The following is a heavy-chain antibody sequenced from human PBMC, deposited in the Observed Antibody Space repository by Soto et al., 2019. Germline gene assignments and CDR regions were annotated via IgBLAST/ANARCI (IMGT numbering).Heavy chain of an antibody. D-gene: IGHD1-26*01. CDR3: AKDTEWELLAYYFDY. CDR1: GFTFSSYG. CDR2: ISYDGSNE. V-gene: IGHV3-30*18. J-gene: IGHJ4*02. Sequence: QVQLVESGGGVVQPGRSLRLSCAASGFTFSSYGMHWVRQAPGKGLEWVAVISYDGSNEYYADSVKGRFTISRDNSKNTLYLPMNGLRAEDTAVYYCAKDTEWELLAYYFDYWGQGTLVTVSS.